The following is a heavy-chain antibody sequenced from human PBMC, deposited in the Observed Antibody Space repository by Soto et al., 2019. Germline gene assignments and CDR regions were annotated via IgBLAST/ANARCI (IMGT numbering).Heavy chain of an antibody. Sequence: PGGALLLSCASSVFSFTVFSLNWVRQAPGKGLDWVSSISSKSSHVYYAQSMWGRVTISRDNAKNSLYLDINSLKVEDTAVYYCARGVLRNCSGETCESGRFLDYWGQGTLVTVSS. J-gene: IGHJ4*02. CDR3: ARGVLRNCSGETCESGRFLDY. V-gene: IGHV3-21*01. CDR1: VFSFTVFS. D-gene: IGHD2-15*01. CDR2: ISSKSSHV.